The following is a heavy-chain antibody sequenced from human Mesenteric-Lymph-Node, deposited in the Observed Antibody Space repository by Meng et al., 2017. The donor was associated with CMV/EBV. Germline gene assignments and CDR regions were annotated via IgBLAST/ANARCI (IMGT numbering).Heavy chain of an antibody. CDR2: IYFTGTT. V-gene: IGHV4-59*11. CDR3: VRLSTPSYYCGLDF. Sequence: SETLSLTCTVSGDSISSHYWSWIRLPPGKGLEWIGYIYFTGTTNYNPSLKSRVTISLDTSKNQFSLRLSSVTAADTAVYYCVRLSTPSYYCGLDFWGQGTTVTVSS. J-gene: IGHJ6*02. CDR1: GDSISSHY. D-gene: IGHD2/OR15-2a*01.